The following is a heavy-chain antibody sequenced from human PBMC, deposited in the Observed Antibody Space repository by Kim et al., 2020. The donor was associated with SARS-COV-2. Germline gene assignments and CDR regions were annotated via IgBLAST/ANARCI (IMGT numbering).Heavy chain of an antibody. CDR3: TTGITMVRGVTYYMDV. CDR2: IKSKTDGGTT. V-gene: IGHV3-15*01. Sequence: GGSLRLSCAASGFTFSNAWMSWVRQAPGKGLEWVGRIKSKTDGGTTDYAAPVKGRFTISRDDSKNTLYLQMNSLKTEDTAVYYCTTGITMVRGVTYYMDVWGKGTTVTVSS. D-gene: IGHD3-10*01. J-gene: IGHJ6*03. CDR1: GFTFSNAW.